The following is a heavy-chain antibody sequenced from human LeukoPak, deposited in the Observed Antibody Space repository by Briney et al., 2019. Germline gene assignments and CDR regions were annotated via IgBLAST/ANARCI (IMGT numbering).Heavy chain of an antibody. Sequence: ASVKVSCKASGYTFTSYGISWVRQAPGQGLEWMGWISAYNGNTNCAQKLQGRVTMTTDTSTSTAYMELRSLRSDDTAVYYCARDLRWRSDYGGNRRVGGEFDYWGQGTLVTVSS. CDR3: ARDLRWRSDYGGNRRVGGEFDY. D-gene: IGHD4-17*01. J-gene: IGHJ4*02. V-gene: IGHV1-18*01. CDR2: ISAYNGNT. CDR1: GYTFTSYG.